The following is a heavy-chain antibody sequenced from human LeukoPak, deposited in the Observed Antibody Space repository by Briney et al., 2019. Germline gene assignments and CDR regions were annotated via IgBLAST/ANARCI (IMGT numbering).Heavy chain of an antibody. V-gene: IGHV3-21*01. J-gene: IGHJ6*03. CDR2: ISSSSSYI. CDR1: GFTFSSYS. Sequence: GGSLRLSCAASGFTFSSYSMNWVRQAPGKGLEWVSSISSSSSYIYYADSVKGRFTIPRDNAKNSLYLQMNSLRAEGTAVYYCARCPAGLDYMDVWGKGTTVTVSS. CDR3: ARCPAGLDYMDV. D-gene: IGHD6-19*01.